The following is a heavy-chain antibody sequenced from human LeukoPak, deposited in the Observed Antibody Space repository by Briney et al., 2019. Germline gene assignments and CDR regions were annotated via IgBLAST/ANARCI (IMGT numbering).Heavy chain of an antibody. J-gene: IGHJ6*03. CDR3: AKAKAGSYYYYMDV. CDR1: GFTFSSYA. V-gene: IGHV3-23*01. Sequence: GALRLSCAASGFTFSSYAMSWVRQAPGKGLEWVSVISGSGGSTYYADSVKGRFTISRDNSKNTLYLQMNSLRAEDTAVYYCAKAKAGSYYYYMDVWGKGTTVTVSS. CDR2: ISGSGGST. D-gene: IGHD3-10*01.